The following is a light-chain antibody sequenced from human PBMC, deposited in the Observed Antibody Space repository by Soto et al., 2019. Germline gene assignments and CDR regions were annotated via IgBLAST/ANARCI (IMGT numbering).Light chain of an antibody. CDR2: EVS. Sequence: QSALTQPASVSGSPGQSITISCTGTSSDVGGYNYVSWYQQRPGKAPKLMIYEVSNRPSGVSNRFSGSKSGNTASLTISSLQAEDEANYYCSSYAGNNIFVFGTGTKVTVL. V-gene: IGLV2-14*01. J-gene: IGLJ1*01. CDR1: SSDVGGYNY. CDR3: SSYAGNNIFV.